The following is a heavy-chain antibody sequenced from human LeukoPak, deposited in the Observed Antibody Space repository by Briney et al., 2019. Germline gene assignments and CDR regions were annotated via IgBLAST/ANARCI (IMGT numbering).Heavy chain of an antibody. J-gene: IGHJ2*01. D-gene: IGHD4-17*01. Sequence: GGSLRLSCAGSGFSISNYGMNWVRQAPGKGLEWLSYIRSDSSTKYYADSVEGRFTISRDNAQNSLYLQMNSLRDEDSGVYYCARDEDYGDYEYLDLWGRGTLVTVSS. CDR2: IRSDSSTK. CDR3: ARDEDYGDYEYLDL. V-gene: IGHV3-48*02. CDR1: GFSISNYG.